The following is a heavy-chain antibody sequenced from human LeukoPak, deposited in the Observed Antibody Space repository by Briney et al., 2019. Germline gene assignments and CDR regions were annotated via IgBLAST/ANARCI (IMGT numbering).Heavy chain of an antibody. Sequence: QPGRSLRLSCAASGFTFSYYGFHWVRQAPDKGLEWVALIDSGGNTYYADSVKGRFTISRDNSRKTLYLQMDSLRAEDTAVYYCVTEFSWFGDRPGWFDSWGQGTLVTVSS. V-gene: IGHV3-NL1*01. J-gene: IGHJ5*01. D-gene: IGHD3-10*01. CDR2: IDSGGNT. CDR1: GFTFSYYG. CDR3: VTEFSWFGDRPGWFDS.